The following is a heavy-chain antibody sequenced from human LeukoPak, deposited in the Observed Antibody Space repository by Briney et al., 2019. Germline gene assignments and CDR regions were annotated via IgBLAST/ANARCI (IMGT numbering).Heavy chain of an antibody. J-gene: IGHJ4*02. V-gene: IGHV3-23*01. CDR2: ISGSGGST. CDR3: VKGRGIVAGTGFDY. CDR1: GFTFKTYA. D-gene: IGHD6-19*01. Sequence: PGGSLRLSCAVSGFTFKTYAMSWVRQAPGKGLEWVSDISGSGGSTYNADSVKGRFTISRDNSENTLYLQMNSLTAEDTAVYYCVKGRGIVAGTGFDYWGQGTLVSVSS.